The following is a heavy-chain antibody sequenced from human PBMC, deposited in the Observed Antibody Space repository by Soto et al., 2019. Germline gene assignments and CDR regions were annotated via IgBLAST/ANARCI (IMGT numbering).Heavy chain of an antibody. J-gene: IGHJ6*02. D-gene: IGHD3-10*01. CDR3: ARDGYGSGSPYYYYGMDV. Sequence: QVQLMQSGAEVKKPGASVKVSCKASGYTFTTYGISWVRQAPGQGLEWMGWISTYNKNTNYAQNLQGRVTLTTDTSTTTVYMELRSLRSDDTAVYYCARDGYGSGSPYYYYGMDVWGQGTTVTVSS. CDR1: GYTFTTYG. V-gene: IGHV1-18*01. CDR2: ISTYNKNT.